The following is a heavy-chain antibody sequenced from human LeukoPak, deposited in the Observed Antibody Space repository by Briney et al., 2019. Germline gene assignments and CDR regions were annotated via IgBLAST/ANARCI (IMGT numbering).Heavy chain of an antibody. CDR2: IYPGDSDT. Sequence: GESLKISCKGSGYSFTSYWIGWVRQMPGKGLEWMGIIYPGDSDTRYSPSFQGQVTISADKSISTAYLHWSSLKASDTAMYYCARPKDYSSGWYAFDYWGQGTLVTVSS. CDR1: GYSFTSYW. J-gene: IGHJ4*02. D-gene: IGHD6-19*01. CDR3: ARPKDYSSGWYAFDY. V-gene: IGHV5-51*01.